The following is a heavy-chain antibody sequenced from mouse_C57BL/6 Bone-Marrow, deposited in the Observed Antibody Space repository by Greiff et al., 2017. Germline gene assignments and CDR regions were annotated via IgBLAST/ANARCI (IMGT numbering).Heavy chain of an antibody. D-gene: IGHD2-1*01. Sequence: QVQLQQPGAELVRPGSSVKLSCKASGYTFTSYWMDWVKQRPGQGLEWIGNIYPSDSETHYNQKFKDKATLTVDKSSSTAYMQLSSLTSEDSAVYYCASAGRGNYKFAYWGQGTLVTVSA. CDR2: IYPSDSET. CDR1: GYTFTSYW. CDR3: ASAGRGNYKFAY. V-gene: IGHV1-61*01. J-gene: IGHJ3*01.